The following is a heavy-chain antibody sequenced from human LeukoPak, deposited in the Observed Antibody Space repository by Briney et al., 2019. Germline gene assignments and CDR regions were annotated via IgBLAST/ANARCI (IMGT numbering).Heavy chain of an antibody. CDR3: AKSYSNGWYGPDH. CDR2: IWYDGSNK. J-gene: IGHJ4*02. CDR1: GFTFSSYG. V-gene: IGHV3-33*06. D-gene: IGHD6-19*01. Sequence: GGSLRLSCAASGFTFSSYGMHWVRQAPGKGLEWVAVIWYDGSNKYYADSVKGRFTISRDNSKNTLYLQMNSLRAEDTAVYYCAKSYSNGWYGPDHWGQGTLVTVSS.